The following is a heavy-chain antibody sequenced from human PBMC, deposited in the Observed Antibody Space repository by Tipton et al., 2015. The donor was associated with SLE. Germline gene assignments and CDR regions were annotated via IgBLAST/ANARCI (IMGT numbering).Heavy chain of an antibody. CDR1: GFTFDDYA. CDR3: AKARQGLDY. CDR2: ISWNSGRI. J-gene: IGHJ4*02. Sequence: QLVQSGGGLVQPGGSLRLSCAASGFTFDDYAMHWVRQAPGKGLEWVSGISWNSGRIGYADSVTGRFTISRDNAKNSLYLQMNSLRAEDTALYYCAKARQGLDYWGQGTLVTVSS. V-gene: IGHV3-9*01.